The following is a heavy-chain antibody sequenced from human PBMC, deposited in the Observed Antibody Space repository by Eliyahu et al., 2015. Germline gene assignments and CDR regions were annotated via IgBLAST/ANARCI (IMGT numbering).Heavy chain of an antibody. CDR3: ARGKEDYDILTGYSSTLPFDY. D-gene: IGHD3-9*01. J-gene: IGHJ4*02. CDR1: GXSIRRGXXY. Sequence: QVQLQESGPGLVKPSQTLSLTCTVSGXSIRRGXXYWTWIRQHPGKGLEWIGYIYYSGSTYYNPSLKSRVSISVDTSKNQFSLKLSSVTAADTAMYYCARGKEDYDILTGYSSTLPFDYWGQGTLVTVSS. V-gene: IGHV4-31*03. CDR2: IYYSGST.